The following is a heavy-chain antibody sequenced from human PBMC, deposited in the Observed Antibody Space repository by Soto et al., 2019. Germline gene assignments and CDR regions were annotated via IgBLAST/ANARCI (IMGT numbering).Heavy chain of an antibody. CDR2: IKQDGSEK. CDR1: GFTFSNYW. CDR3: AREKRANGYFDY. J-gene: IGHJ4*02. V-gene: IGHV3-7*01. Sequence: EVQLVESGGGLVQPGGSLRLSCAASGFTFSNYWMSWVRQAPGTGLEWVANIKQDGSEKYYVDSVNGRFTISRDNAKNSLSLQMNSLRAEDTAVYYCAREKRANGYFDYWGQGTLVTVSS. D-gene: IGHD6-25*01.